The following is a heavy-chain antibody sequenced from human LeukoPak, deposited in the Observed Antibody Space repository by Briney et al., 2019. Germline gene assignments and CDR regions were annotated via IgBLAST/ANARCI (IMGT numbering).Heavy chain of an antibody. CDR2: IYYSGST. Sequence: PSETLSLTCIVSGGSISSGTYCWGWIRQPPGKGLEWIGSIYYSGSTYYNPSLKSRVTISIDTSKNQFSLKLTSVTAADTAVYYCARADYSNAWKIGYWGQGTLVTVSA. D-gene: IGHD6-19*01. CDR1: GGSISSGTYC. J-gene: IGHJ4*02. V-gene: IGHV4-39*07. CDR3: ARADYSNAWKIGY.